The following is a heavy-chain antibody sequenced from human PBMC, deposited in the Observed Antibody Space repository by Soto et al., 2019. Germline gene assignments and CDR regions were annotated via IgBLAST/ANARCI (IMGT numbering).Heavy chain of an antibody. CDR2: IDPSDSYT. CDR3: AGAPLTRWPNNWFDP. D-gene: IGHD2-15*01. Sequence: PGESLKISCKGSGYSFTSYWISWVRQMPGKGLEWMGRIDPSDSYTNYSPSFQGHVTISADKSISTAYLQWSSLKASDTAMYYCAGAPLTRWPNNWFDPWGQGTLVTVSS. V-gene: IGHV5-10-1*01. J-gene: IGHJ5*02. CDR1: GYSFTSYW.